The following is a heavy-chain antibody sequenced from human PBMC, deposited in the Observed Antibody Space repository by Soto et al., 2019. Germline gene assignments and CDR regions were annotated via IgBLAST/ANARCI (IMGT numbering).Heavy chain of an antibody. CDR3: AKDTSWSYSAIDY. J-gene: IGHJ4*02. CDR1: GFTFSSYA. Sequence: EVQLLESGGGLVQPGGSLRVSCAASGFTFSSYAMNWVRQAPGKGLEWVAVISYSGDITYYADSVKGRFTISRDNSRNTLYLQMNSLRAEDTAIYYCAKDTSWSYSAIDYWGQGTLVTVSS. D-gene: IGHD1-26*01. CDR2: ISYSGDIT. V-gene: IGHV3-23*01.